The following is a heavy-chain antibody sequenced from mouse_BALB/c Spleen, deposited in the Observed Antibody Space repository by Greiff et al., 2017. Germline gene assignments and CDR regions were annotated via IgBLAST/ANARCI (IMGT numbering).Heavy chain of an antibody. CDR2: IDPFNGGT. V-gene: IGHV1S135*01. CDR3: AIYGYDEEYYFDY. Sequence: VQLQQSGPELMKPGASVKISCKASGYSFTSYYMHWVKQSHGKSLEWIGYIDPFNGGTSYNQKFKGKATLTVDKSSSTAYMHLSSLTSEDSAVYYCAIYGYDEEYYFDYWGQGTTLTVSS. J-gene: IGHJ2*01. CDR1: GYSFTSYY. D-gene: IGHD2-2*01.